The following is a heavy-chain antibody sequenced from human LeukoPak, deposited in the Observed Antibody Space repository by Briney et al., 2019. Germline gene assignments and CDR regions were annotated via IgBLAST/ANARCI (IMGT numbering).Heavy chain of an antibody. CDR1: GYTFTANY. V-gene: IGHV1-2*06. CDR3: AREGRNWFDP. J-gene: IGHJ5*02. CDR2: LNPNNGDT. Sequence: ASVKVSCKASGYTFTANYMHWMRQAPGQGLEWMGRLNPNNGDTTYAQKFQGRVTMTRDTSISTAYMELSSLRSDDTAVYYCAREGRNWFDPWRQGTLVTVSS.